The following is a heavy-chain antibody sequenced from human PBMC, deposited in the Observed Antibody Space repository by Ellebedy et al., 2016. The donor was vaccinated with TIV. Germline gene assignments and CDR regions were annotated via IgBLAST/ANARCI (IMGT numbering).Heavy chain of an antibody. CDR1: GFTFSSYT. J-gene: IGHJ4*02. V-gene: IGHV3-21*01. CDR2: ITSSSTYI. CDR3: ARGRYYDSSLTIGY. D-gene: IGHD3-22*01. Sequence: GESLKISCAASGFTFSSYTMNWVRQAPGKGLEWVSSITSSSTYIIYADSVKGRFTMSRDNAKNSVYLEMNSLRAEDTAMYYCARGRYYDSSLTIGYWGLGTLVTVSS.